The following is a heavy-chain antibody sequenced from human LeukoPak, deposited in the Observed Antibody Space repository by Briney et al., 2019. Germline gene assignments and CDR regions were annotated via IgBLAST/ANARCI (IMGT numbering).Heavy chain of an antibody. V-gene: IGHV4-31*03. J-gene: IGHJ4*02. D-gene: IGHD5/OR15-5a*01. CDR1: GGSISSGGHY. CDR3: ARGTLRLFDY. CDR2: IYYSGSA. Sequence: SETLSLTCTVSGGSISSGGHYWSWIRQHPANGLEWIGYIYYSGSAYYNPSLESRVTISIDTSKNQFSLKLTSVTAADTAVYFCARGTLRLFDYWGQGTLVTVSS.